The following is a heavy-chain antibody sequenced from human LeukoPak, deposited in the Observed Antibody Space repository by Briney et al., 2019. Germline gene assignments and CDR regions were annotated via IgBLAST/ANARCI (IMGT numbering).Heavy chain of an antibody. CDR1: GFTFSSYA. J-gene: IGHJ6*03. D-gene: IGHD1-7*01. V-gene: IGHV3-23*01. Sequence: GGSLRLSCAASGFTFSSYAMSWVRQAPGKGLEWVSSLTGSDGSTYYADSVKGRCTISRDNSKNTLYLQMNSLRAEDTAVYYCAIVGTTFYYYYMDVWGKGTTVTVSS. CDR3: AIVGTTFYYYYMDV. CDR2: LTGSDGST.